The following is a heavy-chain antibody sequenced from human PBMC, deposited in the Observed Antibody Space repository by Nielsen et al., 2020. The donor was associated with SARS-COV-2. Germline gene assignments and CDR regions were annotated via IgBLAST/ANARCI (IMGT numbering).Heavy chain of an antibody. Sequence: GESLNISCAASGFTFSSYGMHWVRQAPGKGLEWVAVISYDGSNKYYTDSVKGRFTISRDNSKNTLYLQMNSLRAEDTAVYYCARAPYWGQGTLVTVSS. CDR3: ARAPY. CDR2: ISYDGSNK. J-gene: IGHJ4*02. V-gene: IGHV3-30*03. CDR1: GFTFSSYG.